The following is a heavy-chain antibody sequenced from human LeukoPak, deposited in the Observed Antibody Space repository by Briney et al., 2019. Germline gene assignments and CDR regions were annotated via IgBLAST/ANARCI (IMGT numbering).Heavy chain of an antibody. CDR1: GXTFADYG. V-gene: IGHV3-7*03. D-gene: IGHD3-3*01. CDR3: AKVGVAKKPYYFDY. CDR2: IRHDGGDK. J-gene: IGHJ4*02. Sequence: PGGSLRLSCTASGXTFADYGMSWVRQVPGKGLEWVANIRHDGGDKYYVDSVRGRFTISRDNAKNSLYLQMNSLRAEDTAVYYCAKVGVAKKPYYFDYWGQGTLVTVSS.